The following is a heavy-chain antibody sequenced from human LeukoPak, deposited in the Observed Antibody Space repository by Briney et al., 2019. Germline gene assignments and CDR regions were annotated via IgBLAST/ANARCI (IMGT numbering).Heavy chain of an antibody. Sequence: SETLSLTCTVSGGSISSGDYYWSWIRQPPGKGLEWIGYIYYSGSTYYNPSLKSRVTISVDTSKNQFSLKLSSVTAADTAVYYCARVSSSGYYAFDIWGQGTMVTVSS. CDR2: IYYSGST. D-gene: IGHD3-22*01. J-gene: IGHJ3*02. CDR1: GGSISSGDYY. V-gene: IGHV4-30-4*01. CDR3: ARVSSSGYYAFDI.